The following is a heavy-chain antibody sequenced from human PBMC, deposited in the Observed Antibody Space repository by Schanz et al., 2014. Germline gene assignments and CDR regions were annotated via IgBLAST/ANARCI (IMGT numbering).Heavy chain of an antibody. CDR1: GFTFSSYA. D-gene: IGHD1-26*01. Sequence: EVQLVESGGGLVQPGGSLRLTCAASGFTFSSYAMHWVRQAPGKGLEYVSAISSNGGSTYYANSVKGRFTISRDNSRNTLYLQMDSLRDEDTALYYCAKVVASGPTTGPFDPWGQGTLVTVSS. V-gene: IGHV3-64*01. CDR3: AKVVASGPTTGPFDP. CDR2: ISSNGGST. J-gene: IGHJ5*02.